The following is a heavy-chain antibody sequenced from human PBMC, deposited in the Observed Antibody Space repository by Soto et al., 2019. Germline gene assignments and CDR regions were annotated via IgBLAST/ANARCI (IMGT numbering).Heavy chain of an antibody. CDR3: AKASYGLGYFDY. Sequence: NPSETLSLTCTVSGGSISNYYWNWIRQPPGKGLEWIGYIYSSGSTHYNPSLQNRVTISIDTSKNQASLKVNSVTAAGTAVYYCAKASYGLGYFDYWGQGALVTVSS. CDR2: IYSSGST. D-gene: IGHD4-17*01. J-gene: IGHJ4*02. V-gene: IGHV4-59*01. CDR1: GGSISNYY.